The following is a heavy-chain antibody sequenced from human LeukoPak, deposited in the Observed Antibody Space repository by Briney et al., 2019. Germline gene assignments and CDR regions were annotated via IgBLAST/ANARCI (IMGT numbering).Heavy chain of an antibody. Sequence: GASVKVSCKASGYTLTGYYMRWVRQAPGQGLEWMGWINPYSGGTNYAQKFQGRVTVTRDTSISTAYMELSRLRSDDTAMYYCARDEDPYAFDIWGQGTMVTVSS. D-gene: IGHD2-15*01. V-gene: IGHV1-2*02. CDR2: INPYSGGT. CDR1: GYTLTGYY. J-gene: IGHJ3*02. CDR3: ARDEDPYAFDI.